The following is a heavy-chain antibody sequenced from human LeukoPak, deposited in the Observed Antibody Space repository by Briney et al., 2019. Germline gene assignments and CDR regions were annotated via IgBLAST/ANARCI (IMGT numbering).Heavy chain of an antibody. J-gene: IGHJ4*02. CDR2: ISYDGSDK. Sequence: GRSLRLSCAASGFTFSSYGMHWVRQAPGKGLEWVAVISYDGSDKYYADSVKGRFTIPRDNSKNTLYLQMNSLRAEDTAVYYCAKAPRGGLWFGELFDYWGQGTLVTVSS. CDR3: AKAPRGGLWFGELFDY. D-gene: IGHD3-10*01. CDR1: GFTFSSYG. V-gene: IGHV3-30*18.